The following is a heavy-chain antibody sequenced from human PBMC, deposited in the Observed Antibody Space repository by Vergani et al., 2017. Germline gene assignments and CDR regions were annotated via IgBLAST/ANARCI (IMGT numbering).Heavy chain of an antibody. Sequence: EVKLVESGGGLVRPGGSLRLSCVVSGFTSSGYWMNWVRQAPGKGLEWVASIKQDGSENTYGDSVKGRFTISRDNVKKSLFLQKNSLRVDDTAVYYCARVAWFYGAGRPYGMDVWGPGTTVTVS. CDR2: IKQDGSEN. J-gene: IGHJ6*02. D-gene: IGHD3-10*01. CDR3: ARVAWFYGAGRPYGMDV. CDR1: GFTSSGYW. V-gene: IGHV3-7*01.